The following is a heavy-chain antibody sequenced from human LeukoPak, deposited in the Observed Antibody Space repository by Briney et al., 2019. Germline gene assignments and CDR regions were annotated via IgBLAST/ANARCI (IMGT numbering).Heavy chain of an antibody. Sequence: GGSLRLSCAASGFTFSSYAMSWVRQAPGKGLEWVSAISGSGGSTYYADSVKGRFTISRDNSKNTLYLQMNSLRAENTAVYYCAKDLGSSGWYFDYWGQGTLVTVSS. D-gene: IGHD6-19*01. V-gene: IGHV3-23*01. CDR3: AKDLGSSGWYFDY. CDR2: ISGSGGST. J-gene: IGHJ4*02. CDR1: GFTFSSYA.